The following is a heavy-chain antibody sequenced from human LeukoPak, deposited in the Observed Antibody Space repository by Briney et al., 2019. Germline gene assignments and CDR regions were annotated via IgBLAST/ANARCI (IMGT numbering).Heavy chain of an antibody. CDR3: ARHLAVRTAPFDY. D-gene: IGHD2-21*02. CDR2: IYYSGST. CDR1: GGPISSYF. V-gene: IGHV4-59*08. J-gene: IGHJ4*02. Sequence: SETLSLTCTVSGGPISSYFWSWIRQPPGKGLEWIGYIYYSGSTNYSPSLQSRVTISVDTSKNQFSLTLRSVTAADTAVYYCARHLAVRTAPFDYWGRGTLVTVSP.